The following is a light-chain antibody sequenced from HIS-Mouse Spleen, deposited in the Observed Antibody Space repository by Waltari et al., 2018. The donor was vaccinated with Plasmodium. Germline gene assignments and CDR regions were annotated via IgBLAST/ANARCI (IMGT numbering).Light chain of an antibody. J-gene: IGLJ3*02. V-gene: IGLV3-10*01. CDR2: EDS. Sequence: SYALTQPPSVSVSPGQTARITCSGDALPKKYAYWYQQKSGQAPVLVINEDSKRPSGIPERFSGSSSGTMATLTISGAQVEDEADYYCYSTDSSGNHRVFGGGTKLTVL. CDR1: ALPKKY. CDR3: YSTDSSGNHRV.